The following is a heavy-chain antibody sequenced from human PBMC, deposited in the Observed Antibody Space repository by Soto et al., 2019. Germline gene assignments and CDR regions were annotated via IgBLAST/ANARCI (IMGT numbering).Heavy chain of an antibody. CDR1: GGSISSSNW. CDR2: IYHSGST. D-gene: IGHD1-26*01. J-gene: IGHJ6*02. V-gene: IGHV4-4*02. CDR3: ARAAGSYWNYYYGMDV. Sequence: PSETLSLTCAVSGGSISSSNWWSWARQPPGKGLEWIGEIYHSGSTNYNPSLKSRVTISVDKSKNQFSLKLSSVTAADTAVYYCARAAGSYWNYYYGMDVWGQGTTVTVSS.